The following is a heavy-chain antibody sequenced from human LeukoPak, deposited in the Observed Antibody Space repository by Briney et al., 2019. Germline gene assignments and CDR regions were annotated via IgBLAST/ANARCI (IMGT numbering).Heavy chain of an antibody. J-gene: IGHJ4*02. Sequence: ASVKASCKATGYTFTSYAMHWVRQAPGQRLEWMGWINAGNGNTKYSQKFQGRVTITRDTSASTAYMELSSLRSEDTAVYYCARDVMVRGVLPGYWGQGTLVTASS. CDR3: ARDVMVRGVLPGY. D-gene: IGHD3-10*01. CDR1: GYTFTSYA. V-gene: IGHV1-3*01. CDR2: INAGNGNT.